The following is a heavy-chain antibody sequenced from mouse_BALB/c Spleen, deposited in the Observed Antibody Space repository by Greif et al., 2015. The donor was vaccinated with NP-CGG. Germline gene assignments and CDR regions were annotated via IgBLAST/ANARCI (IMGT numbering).Heavy chain of an antibody. CDR2: IWSGGST. CDR3: ARKNYAMDY. J-gene: IGHJ4*01. Sequence: VKVVESGPGLVQPSQSLSITCTVSGFSLTSYGVHWVRQSPGKGLEWLGVIWSGGSTDYNAAFISRLSISKDNSKSQVFFKMNSLQANDTAIYYCARKNYAMDYWGQGTSVTVSS. CDR1: GFSLTSYG. V-gene: IGHV2-2*02.